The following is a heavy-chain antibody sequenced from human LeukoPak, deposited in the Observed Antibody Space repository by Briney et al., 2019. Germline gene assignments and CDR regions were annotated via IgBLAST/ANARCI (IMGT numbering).Heavy chain of an antibody. V-gene: IGHV4-59*01. CDR2: IYYSGST. Sequence: SETLSLTCTVSGGSISGYYWSWIRQPPGKGLEWIGYIYYSGSTNYNPSLKSRVTISVDTSKNQFSLKLSSVTAADTAVYYCARNLVVAAPFDYWGQGTLVTVSS. D-gene: IGHD2-15*01. CDR3: ARNLVVAAPFDY. J-gene: IGHJ4*02. CDR1: GGSISGYY.